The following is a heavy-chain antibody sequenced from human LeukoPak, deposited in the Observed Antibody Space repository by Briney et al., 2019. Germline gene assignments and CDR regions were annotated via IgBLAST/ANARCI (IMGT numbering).Heavy chain of an antibody. CDR2: ISSSSSYI. CDR3: ASITASGVDIDY. D-gene: IGHD6-6*01. J-gene: IGHJ4*02. V-gene: IGHV3-21*01. CDR1: GFTFSSYS. Sequence: GGSLRLSCAAPGFTFSSYSMNWVRQAPGKGLEWVSSISSSSSYIYYADSVKGRFTVSRDNAKNSLYLQMNSLRAEDTAVYYCASITASGVDIDYWGQGTLVTVSS.